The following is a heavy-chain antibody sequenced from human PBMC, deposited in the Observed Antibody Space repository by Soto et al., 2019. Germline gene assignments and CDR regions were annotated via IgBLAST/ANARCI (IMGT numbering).Heavy chain of an antibody. CDR3: AKSGPTNYFDF. Sequence: GGSLRLSCAASGFTFGTFAMNWVRQAPGKGLEWVPGITGGSGFTFYADSVKGRFTISRDDSENTLFLQMSSLRAEDTAKYYCAKSGPTNYFDFWGQGTLVTVSS. CDR2: ITGGSGFT. CDR1: GFTFGTFA. D-gene: IGHD1-26*01. V-gene: IGHV3-23*01. J-gene: IGHJ4*02.